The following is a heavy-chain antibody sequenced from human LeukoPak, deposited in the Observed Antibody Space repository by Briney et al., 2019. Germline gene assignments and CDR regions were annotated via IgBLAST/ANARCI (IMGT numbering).Heavy chain of an antibody. V-gene: IGHV3-9*01. D-gene: IGHD3-22*01. Sequence: GGSLRLSCAASGFTFDDYAMHWVRQAPGKGLEWVSGISWNSGSIGYADSVKGRFTISRDNSKNTLYLQMNSLRDEDTAVYYCAKHRFESGGYHSTDWGQGTLVTASS. CDR2: ISWNSGSI. J-gene: IGHJ4*02. CDR3: AKHRFESGGYHSTD. CDR1: GFTFDDYA.